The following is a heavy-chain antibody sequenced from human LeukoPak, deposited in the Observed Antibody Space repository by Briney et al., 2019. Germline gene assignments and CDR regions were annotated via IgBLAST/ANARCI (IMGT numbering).Heavy chain of an antibody. V-gene: IGHV4-39*01. CDR2: IYYSGRT. CDR1: GGSISSSSYY. J-gene: IGHJ3*02. CDR3: GRRRENAFDI. Sequence: PSETLSLTFTVSGGSISSSSYYWGWIRQPPGKGLEWIGSIYYSGRTYYNPSLKSRVTISVDTSKTQFSLKLSSVTAADTAVYYCGRRRENAFDIWGQGTMVTVSS.